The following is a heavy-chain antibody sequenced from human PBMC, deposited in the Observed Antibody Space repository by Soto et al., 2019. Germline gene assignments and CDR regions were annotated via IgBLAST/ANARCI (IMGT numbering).Heavy chain of an antibody. CDR1: GFSLSNARMG. CDR3: ARIAVDSSGYYELDY. J-gene: IGHJ4*02. V-gene: IGHV2-26*01. Sequence: QVTLKESGPVLVKPTETLTLTCTVSGFSLSNARMGVSWIRQPPGQALEWLAHIFSNDEKSYSTSLKSRLTISKDTSKSQVVLTMTNMDPVDTATYYCARIAVDSSGYYELDYWGQGTLVTVSS. CDR2: IFSNDEK. D-gene: IGHD3-22*01.